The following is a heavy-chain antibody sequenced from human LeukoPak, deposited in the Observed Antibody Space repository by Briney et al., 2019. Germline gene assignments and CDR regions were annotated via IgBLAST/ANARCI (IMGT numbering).Heavy chain of an antibody. Sequence: SETLSLTCTVSGGSISTSGYYWGWIRQPPGKGVEWIGNIYHSGSTYYNPSLKSRVSISVDTSKNHFSLDLSSVTAADSAIYYCARDYRMTMLVDWGQGTLVTVSS. CDR3: ARDYRMTMLVD. J-gene: IGHJ4*02. CDR1: GGSISTSGYY. D-gene: IGHD3-22*01. CDR2: IYHSGST. V-gene: IGHV4-39*07.